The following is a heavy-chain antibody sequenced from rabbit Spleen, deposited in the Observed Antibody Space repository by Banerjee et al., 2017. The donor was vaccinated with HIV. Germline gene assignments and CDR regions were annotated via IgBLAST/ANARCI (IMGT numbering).Heavy chain of an antibody. CDR2: IDVIRSGST. V-gene: IGHV1S40*01. D-gene: IGHD1-1*01. CDR3: ARNYVNVFDP. J-gene: IGHJ2*01. Sequence: QSLEESGGGLVQPGGSLRLSCKASGFDFSNYYMTWVRQAPGKGLEWIACIDVIRSGSTYYASWAKGRFTISKISSTTVTLQMTRLTAADTATYFCARNYVNVFDPWGPGTLVTVS. CDR1: GFDFSNYY.